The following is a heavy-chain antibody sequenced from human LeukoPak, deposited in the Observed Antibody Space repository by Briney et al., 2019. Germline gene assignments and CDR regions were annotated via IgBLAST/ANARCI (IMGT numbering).Heavy chain of an antibody. J-gene: IGHJ4*02. CDR3: AKRTVTTGYYFDY. Sequence: GGSLRLSCAASGFTFSSYSMNWVRQAPGKGLEWVSAISGSGGSTYYADSVKGRFTISRDNSKNTLYLQMNSLRAEDTAVYYCAKRTVTTGYYFDYWGQGTLVTVSS. CDR2: ISGSGGST. D-gene: IGHD4-17*01. CDR1: GFTFSSYS. V-gene: IGHV3-23*01.